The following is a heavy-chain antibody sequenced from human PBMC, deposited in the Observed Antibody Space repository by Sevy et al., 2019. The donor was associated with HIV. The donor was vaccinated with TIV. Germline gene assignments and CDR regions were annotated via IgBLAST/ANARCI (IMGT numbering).Heavy chain of an antibody. J-gene: IGHJ4*02. CDR1: GGSISSGNYS. D-gene: IGHD6-19*01. CDR3: ARAGGWYYLRY. Sequence: SETLSLTCTVSGGSISSGNYSWSWIRQPAGKGLEWIGHIYPSGTTNYNPSLKSRVTISVDTSKNQFSLKLNSVTAADTAVDYCARAGGWYYLRYWGQGTLVTVSS. V-gene: IGHV4-61*09. CDR2: IYPSGTT.